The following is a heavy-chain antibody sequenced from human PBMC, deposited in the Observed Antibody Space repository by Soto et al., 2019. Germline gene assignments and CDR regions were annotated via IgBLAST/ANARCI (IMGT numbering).Heavy chain of an antibody. CDR2: IYPSGST. CDR3: ARVEIGSGYGMDG. J-gene: IGHJ6*02. Sequence: SETQSLTCTVSGGSMSSYYWNWIRQPSGKGLEWIGRIYPSGSTNYSPSLKSRVTMSVDTSKNQLSLTLSSVTAADTAVYYCARVEIGSGYGMDGWGQGTTVTVSS. CDR1: GGSMSSYY. D-gene: IGHD6-19*01. V-gene: IGHV4-4*07.